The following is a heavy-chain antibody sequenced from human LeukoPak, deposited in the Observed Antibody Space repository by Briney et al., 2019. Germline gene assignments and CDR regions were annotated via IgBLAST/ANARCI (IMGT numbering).Heavy chain of an antibody. V-gene: IGHV4-4*07. CDR1: GDSISSYY. CDR3: ARGGNSGSYHGRFDY. CDR2: IYSSGST. J-gene: IGHJ4*02. Sequence: SETLSLTCTVSGDSISSYYWSWIRQPAGKGLEWIGHIYSSGSTNYNPSLKSRVTMSVDTSKKQFSLKLSSVTAADTAVYYCARGGNSGSYHGRFDYWGQGTLVTVSS. D-gene: IGHD1-26*01.